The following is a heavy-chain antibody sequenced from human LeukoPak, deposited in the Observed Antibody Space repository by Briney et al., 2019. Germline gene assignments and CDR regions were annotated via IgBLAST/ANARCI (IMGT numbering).Heavy chain of an antibody. CDR3: ARAGIAAAYFQH. J-gene: IGHJ1*01. Sequence: GGSLRLSCAASGFTFSSYEMNWVRQAPGKGLERVSYISSSGSTIYYADSVKGRFTISRDNAKNSLYLQMNSLRAEDTAVYYCARAGIAAAYFQHWGQGTLVTVSS. D-gene: IGHD6-13*01. CDR1: GFTFSSYE. V-gene: IGHV3-48*03. CDR2: ISSSGSTI.